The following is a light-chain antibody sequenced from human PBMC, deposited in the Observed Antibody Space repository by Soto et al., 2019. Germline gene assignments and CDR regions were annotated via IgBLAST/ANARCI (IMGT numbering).Light chain of an antibody. CDR3: QQYNDYPYT. CDR2: DAS. V-gene: IGKV1-5*01. J-gene: IGKJ2*01. Sequence: DIQMTQSPSTLSASVGDRVSITCRASQSADKWLAWYQQKPGKAPNLLIYDASRLQSGVPSRFSGSGSGTLFTLTITSLQPDDFATYYCQQYNDYPYTFGQGTKVEI. CDR1: QSADKW.